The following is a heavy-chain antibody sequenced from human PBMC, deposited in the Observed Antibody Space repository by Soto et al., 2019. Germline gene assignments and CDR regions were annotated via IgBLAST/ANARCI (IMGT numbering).Heavy chain of an antibody. V-gene: IGHV3-30-3*01. CDR1: GFTFSSYA. CDR3: ARVWWFAFDI. D-gene: IGHD2-8*02. J-gene: IGHJ3*02. CDR2: ISYDGSNK. Sequence: QVQLVESGGGVVQPGRSLRLSCAASGFTFSSYAMHWVRQAPGKGLEWVAVISYDGSNKYYADSVKGRFTISRDNSKNTLYLQMNSLTAEDTSVYYCARVWWFAFDIWGQGTMVTVSS.